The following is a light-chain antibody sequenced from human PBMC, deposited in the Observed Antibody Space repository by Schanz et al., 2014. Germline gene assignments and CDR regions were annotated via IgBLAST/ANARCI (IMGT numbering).Light chain of an antibody. CDR2: EDT. Sequence: QSVLTQPASVSGSPGQSITISCTGTSSDVGTYSFISWYQHHPGKAPKLMIYEDTKRPSGVSSRFSGSKSGNTASLTISGLQAEDEADYYCCSYAGDNTLRFGGGTKLTVL. CDR1: SSDVGTYSF. V-gene: IGLV2-23*01. CDR3: CSYAGDNTLR. J-gene: IGLJ3*02.